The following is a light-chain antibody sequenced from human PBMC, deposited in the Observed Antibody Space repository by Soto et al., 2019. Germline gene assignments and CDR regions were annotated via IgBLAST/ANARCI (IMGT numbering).Light chain of an antibody. V-gene: IGLV1-44*01. CDR3: AAWDDSLNGYV. CDR2: SNI. CDR1: SSNIGSNP. J-gene: IGLJ1*01. Sequence: QSVLTHPPSASGTPGQRVTISCSGSSSNIGSNPVNWYQQLPGTAPKLLIYSNIQRPSGVPDRFSGSKSGSSASLAISGLQSEDEADYYCAAWDDSLNGYVFGTGTKVTVL.